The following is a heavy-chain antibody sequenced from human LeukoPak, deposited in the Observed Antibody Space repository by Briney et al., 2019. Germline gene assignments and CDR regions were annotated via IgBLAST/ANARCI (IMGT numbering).Heavy chain of an antibody. Sequence: GTSVKVSCKASGFTLTSSAMQWVRQARGQRLEWIGWIVVGSGNTNYAQKFQERVTITRDMSTSTAYMELSSLRSEDTAVYYCAAIVDYYDSSLFGWFDPWGQGTLVTVSS. D-gene: IGHD3-22*01. J-gene: IGHJ5*02. CDR2: IVVGSGNT. CDR3: AAIVDYYDSSLFGWFDP. V-gene: IGHV1-58*02. CDR1: GFTLTSSA.